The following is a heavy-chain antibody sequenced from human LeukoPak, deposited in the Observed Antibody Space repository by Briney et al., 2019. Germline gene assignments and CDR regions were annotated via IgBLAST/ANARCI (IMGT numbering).Heavy chain of an antibody. D-gene: IGHD3-10*01. Sequence: GGSLRLSCAASGFNFRKHWMSWVRQSIGKGLECVAKIQEDGKEMHYVDSVKGRFTISRDNARNSLYLQMNSLRAEDTAVYYCARVRKDIQSMVRGQNYYYYYMDVWGKGTTVTISS. CDR3: ARVRKDIQSMVRGQNYYYYYMDV. J-gene: IGHJ6*03. V-gene: IGHV3-7*01. CDR2: IQEDGKEM. CDR1: GFNFRKHW.